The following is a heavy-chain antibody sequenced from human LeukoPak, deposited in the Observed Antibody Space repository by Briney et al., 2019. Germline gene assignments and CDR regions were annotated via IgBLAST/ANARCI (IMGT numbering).Heavy chain of an antibody. CDR1: GFTFISYN. D-gene: IGHD4-23*01. J-gene: IGHJ4*02. CDR2: ISSSSSDI. Sequence: GGSLRLSCAASGFTFISYNMNWXRQXPGKGLEWVSSISSSSSDIYYADSVKGRFTISRDNAKNSLYLQMNSLRAEDTAVYYCARDYYGSNPIIYYLDYWGQGTLVTVSS. CDR3: ARDYYGSNPIIYYLDY. V-gene: IGHV3-21*01.